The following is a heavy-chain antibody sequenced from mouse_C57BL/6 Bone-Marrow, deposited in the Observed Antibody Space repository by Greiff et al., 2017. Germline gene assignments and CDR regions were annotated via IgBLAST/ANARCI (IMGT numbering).Heavy chain of an antibody. D-gene: IGHD2-1*01. J-gene: IGHJ3*01. V-gene: IGHV1-61*01. CDR3: AYGNWFAY. CDR1: GYTFTRYW. CDR2: IYPSDSET. Sequence: VQLQQPGAELVRPGSSVKLSCKASGYTFTRYWMDWVKQRPGQGLEWIGNIYPSDSETHYNQKFKDKATLTVDKSSSTAYMQLSSLTSEDSAVYYCAYGNWFAYWGQGTLVTVSA.